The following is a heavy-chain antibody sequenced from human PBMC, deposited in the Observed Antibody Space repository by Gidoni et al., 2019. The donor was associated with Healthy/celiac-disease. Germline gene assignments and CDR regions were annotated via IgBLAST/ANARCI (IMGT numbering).Heavy chain of an antibody. J-gene: IGHJ4*02. CDR1: GASFRGYY. CDR2: INHSGST. Sequence: QVQLQQWGAGLLKPSETLSLTCAVYGASFRGYYWSWIRTPPGKGLEWIGEINHSGSTNYNPSLKSRVTISVDTSKNQFSLKLSSVTAADTAVYYCARLRVEMATIAPLLPTGHAHHLDYWGQGTLVTVSS. V-gene: IGHV4-34*01. D-gene: IGHD5-12*01. CDR3: ARLRVEMATIAPLLPTGHAHHLDY.